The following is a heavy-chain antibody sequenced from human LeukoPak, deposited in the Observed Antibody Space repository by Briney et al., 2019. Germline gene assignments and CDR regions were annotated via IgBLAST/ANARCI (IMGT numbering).Heavy chain of an antibody. J-gene: IGHJ4*02. CDR1: GYSFTSYW. CDR3: ARSTHGEGRTTHPFYYFDY. D-gene: IGHD1-1*01. CDR2: IYPGDSDT. Sequence: KGGESLKISCKGSGYSFTSYWIGWVRQMPGKGLEWMGIIYPGDSDTRYSPSFQGQVTISVDKSISTAYLQWSSLKASDTAVYYCARSTHGEGRTTHPFYYFDYWGQGTLVTVSS. V-gene: IGHV5-51*01.